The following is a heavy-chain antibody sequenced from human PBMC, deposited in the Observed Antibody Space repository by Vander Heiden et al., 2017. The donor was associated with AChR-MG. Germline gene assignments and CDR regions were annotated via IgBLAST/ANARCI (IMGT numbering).Heavy chain of an antibody. D-gene: IGHD6-13*01. CDR3: ARDLSSWYKHSGGIDV. CDR1: GFTFSSYS. Sequence: EVQLVESGGGLVKPGGSLRLSCAASGFTFSSYSMNWVRQAPGKWLEWVSSISSSSSYIYYADSVKGLFTITRDNAKNSLYLQMNILRAEDTAVYYGARDLSSWYKHSGGIDVWGQGTTVTVSS. V-gene: IGHV3-21*01. CDR2: ISSSSSYI. J-gene: IGHJ6*02.